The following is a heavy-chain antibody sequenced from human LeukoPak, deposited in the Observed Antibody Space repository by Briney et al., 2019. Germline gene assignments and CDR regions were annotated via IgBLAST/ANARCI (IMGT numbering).Heavy chain of an antibody. D-gene: IGHD6-19*01. J-gene: IGHJ5*02. CDR2: ISSDGSST. Sequence: PGGSLRLSCAASGFSFSSYWMHWVRHAPGKGLVWVSRISSDGSSTDYADSVKGRFTISRDNAKNTLYLQMNSLRVEDTAVYYCARPYTSGWCNWFDPWGQGTLVTVSS. CDR3: ARPYTSGWCNWFDP. CDR1: GFSFSSYW. V-gene: IGHV3-74*01.